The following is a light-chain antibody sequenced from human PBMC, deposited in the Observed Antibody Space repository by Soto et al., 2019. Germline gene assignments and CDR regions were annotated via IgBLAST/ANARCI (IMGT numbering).Light chain of an antibody. CDR1: SSDVGAYNY. CDR2: EVS. Sequence: QSALTQPASVSGSPGQSVAISCTGTSSDVGAYNYVSWYQQHPGKAPKLLLSEVSNRPSGASDRFSGSKSGNTASLTISGLQAEDEADYYCSSLTTSFTYVFGTGTKVTAL. V-gene: IGLV2-14*01. CDR3: SSLTTSFTYV. J-gene: IGLJ1*01.